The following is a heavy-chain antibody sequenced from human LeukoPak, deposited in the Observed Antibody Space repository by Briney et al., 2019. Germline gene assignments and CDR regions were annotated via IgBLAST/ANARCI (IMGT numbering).Heavy chain of an antibody. CDR2: IIPILGIA. CDR3: ARSSPDSESIATPYYFDY. J-gene: IGHJ4*02. Sequence: SVKVSCKASGGTFSSYTIGWVRQAPGQGLEWMGRIIPILGIANYAQKFQGRVTITADKSTSTAYMELSSLRSEDTAVYYCARSSPDSESIATPYYFDYWGQGTLVTVSS. D-gene: IGHD6-6*01. CDR1: GGTFSSYT. V-gene: IGHV1-69*02.